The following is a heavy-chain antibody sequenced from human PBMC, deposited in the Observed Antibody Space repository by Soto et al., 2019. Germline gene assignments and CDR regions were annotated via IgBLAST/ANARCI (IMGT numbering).Heavy chain of an antibody. CDR1: GGSISSYY. CDR2: IYYSGST. Sequence: QVQLQESGPGLVKPSETLSLTCTVSGGSISSYYWSWIRQPPGKGLEWIGYIYYSGSTNYNPSIKSRGTITVDTSKNQFSLKLSSVTAADTAVYYCARVWGYGMDVWGQGTTVTVSS. CDR3: ARVWGYGMDV. D-gene: IGHD3-16*01. V-gene: IGHV4-59*01. J-gene: IGHJ6*02.